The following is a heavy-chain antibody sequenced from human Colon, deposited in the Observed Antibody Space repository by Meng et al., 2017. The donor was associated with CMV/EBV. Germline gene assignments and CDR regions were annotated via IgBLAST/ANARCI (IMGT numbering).Heavy chain of an antibody. Sequence: GGSRRLSGAASGFTFSSYSMNWVRQAPGKGLEWVSSISSSSSYIYYADSVKGRFTISRDNAKNSLYLQMNSLRAEDTAVYYCASSSWYQVNLMDVWGQGTTVTVSS. J-gene: IGHJ6*02. CDR2: ISSSSSYI. D-gene: IGHD6-13*01. CDR1: GFTFSSYS. V-gene: IGHV3-21*01. CDR3: ASSSWYQVNLMDV.